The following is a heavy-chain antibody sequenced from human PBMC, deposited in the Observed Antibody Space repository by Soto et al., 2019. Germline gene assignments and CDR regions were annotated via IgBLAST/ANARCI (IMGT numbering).Heavy chain of an antibody. D-gene: IGHD3-10*01. V-gene: IGHV3-30*18. CDR2: ISNDGSNE. CDR3: AKGEVRGIIPSYFDY. J-gene: IGHJ4*02. CDR1: GFTFRWFG. Sequence: LRLSCAGSGFTFRWFGMNWVRQAPGKGLEWVARISNDGSNEYYVDSVKGRFTISRDNSKTTLYLQMDSLRAEDTAVYYCAKGEVRGIIPSYFDYWGLGTLVTVSS.